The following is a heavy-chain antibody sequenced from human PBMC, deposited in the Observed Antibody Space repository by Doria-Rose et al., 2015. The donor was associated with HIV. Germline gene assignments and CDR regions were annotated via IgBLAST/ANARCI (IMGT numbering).Heavy chain of an antibody. CDR1: GFTFDNYV. Sequence: VQLVQSGGGLVQPGRSLRLSCAASGFTFDNYVMHWVRQAPGKGLEWVSGISWNSASIAYADSAKGRFTISRDNAKNSLFLQMNSLRTEDTALYYCAKEVGGAFDIWGQGTMVTVSS. CDR2: ISWNSASI. V-gene: IGHV3-9*01. J-gene: IGHJ3*02. CDR3: AKEVGGAFDI. D-gene: IGHD1-26*01.